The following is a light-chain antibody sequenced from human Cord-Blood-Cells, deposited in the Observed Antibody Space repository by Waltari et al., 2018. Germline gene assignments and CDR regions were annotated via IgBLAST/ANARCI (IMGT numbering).Light chain of an antibody. CDR3: SSYTSSSTLI. CDR1: SSDVAGYNY. Sequence: QSALTQPASVSGSPGQSITISCTGTSSDVAGYNYVSWYQQHPGKAPKLMIYAVSSRPSGVSNRFSGSKSGNTASLTIAGLHAEDDADYYCSSYTSSSTLIFGGGTKLTVL. J-gene: IGLJ2*01. V-gene: IGLV2-14*01. CDR2: AVS.